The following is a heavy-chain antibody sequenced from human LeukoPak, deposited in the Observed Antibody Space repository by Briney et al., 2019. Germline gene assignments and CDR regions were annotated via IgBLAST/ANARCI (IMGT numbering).Heavy chain of an antibody. V-gene: IGHV3-30*04. CDR1: GFTFSSYP. D-gene: IGHD2-15*01. Sequence: GGSLRLSCAASGFTFSSYPMHWVRQAPGKGLEWVATISSDGRDKNYAESVKGRLTISRDNSKNTLYLQMNSLRAEDTAVYYCAKAEGYCSGTWCFRWFDWWGQGTLVTVSS. J-gene: IGHJ4*02. CDR3: AKAEGYCSGTWCFRWFDW. CDR2: ISSDGRDK.